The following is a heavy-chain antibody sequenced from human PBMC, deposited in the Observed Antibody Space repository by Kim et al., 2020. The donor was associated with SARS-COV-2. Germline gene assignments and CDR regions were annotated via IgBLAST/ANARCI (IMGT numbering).Heavy chain of an antibody. V-gene: IGHV1-18*01. CDR3: ARDSGQQRTFDY. D-gene: IGHD6-13*01. Sequence: NYAQKLQGRVTMTTDTSTSTAYMELRSLRSDDTAVYYCARDSGQQRTFDYWGQGTLVTVSS. J-gene: IGHJ4*02.